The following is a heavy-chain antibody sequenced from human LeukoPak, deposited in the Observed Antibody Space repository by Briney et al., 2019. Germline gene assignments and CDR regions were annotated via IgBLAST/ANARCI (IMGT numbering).Heavy chain of an antibody. J-gene: IGHJ4*02. V-gene: IGHV3-23*01. Sequence: PGGSLRLSCAASGFTFNSYAMSWVRQAPGKGLEWVSAISGSGGSTYYADSVKGRFTISRDNSKNTLYLQMNSLRAEDTAVYYCAKADYGGNSPFDYWGQGTPVTVSS. CDR3: AKADYGGNSPFDY. D-gene: IGHD4-23*01. CDR1: GFTFNSYA. CDR2: ISGSGGST.